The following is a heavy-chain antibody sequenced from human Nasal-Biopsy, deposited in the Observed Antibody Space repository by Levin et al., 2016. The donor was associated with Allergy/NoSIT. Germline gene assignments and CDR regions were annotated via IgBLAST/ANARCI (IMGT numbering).Heavy chain of an antibody. V-gene: IGHV3-74*01. CDR1: SLAFSSDW. D-gene: IGHD4-17*01. J-gene: IGHJ4*02. CDR2: LKSDERT. CDR3: TRDGRYGDFDS. Sequence: GSLRLSCKSSSLAFSSDWTHWARQAPGKGLVWVSRLKSDERTVYADSVKGRFTISRDNAKNTIYLQMDSLRVEDTAVYYCTRDGRYGDFDSWGQGTLVTV.